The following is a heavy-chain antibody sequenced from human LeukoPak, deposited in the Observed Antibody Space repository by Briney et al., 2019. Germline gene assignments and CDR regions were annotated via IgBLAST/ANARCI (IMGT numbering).Heavy chain of an antibody. CDR1: GFTFSSST. J-gene: IGHJ4*02. V-gene: IGHV3-48*04. CDR3: ARGPGNPFDY. Sequence: PGRSLRLSCAASGFTFSSSTMNWVRQAPGKGLEWVSYISGGSSTRDYADSVKGRFTISRDNAKNSLYLQMNSLRAEDTAVYYCARGPGNPFDYWGQGTLVTVSS. D-gene: IGHD1-14*01. CDR2: ISGGSSTR.